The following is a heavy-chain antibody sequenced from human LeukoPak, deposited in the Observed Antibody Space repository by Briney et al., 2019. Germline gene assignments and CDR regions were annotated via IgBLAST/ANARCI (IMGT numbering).Heavy chain of an antibody. V-gene: IGHV4-39*01. CDR1: GGSISSSSYY. CDR2: IYYSGST. CDR3: ARVYINYYGMDV. D-gene: IGHD5/OR15-5a*01. J-gene: IGHJ6*02. Sequence: PSGTLSLTCTVSGGSISSSSYYWGWIRQPPGKGLEWIGSIYYSGSTYYNPSLKSRVTISVDTSKNQFSPKLSSVTAADTAVYYCARVYINYYGMDVWGQGTTVTVSS.